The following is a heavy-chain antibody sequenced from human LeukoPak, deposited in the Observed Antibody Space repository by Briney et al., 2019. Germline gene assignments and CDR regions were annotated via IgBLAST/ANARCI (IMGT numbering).Heavy chain of an antibody. CDR3: ARGVMYHRWFDP. Sequence: GASVKVSCKASGYTFTSYGVNWVRQAPGQGLEWMGGIIPIFGTANYAQKFQGRVTITTDESTSTAYMELSSLRSEDTAVYYCARGVMYHRWFDPWGQGTLVTVSS. V-gene: IGHV1-69*05. J-gene: IGHJ5*02. CDR2: IIPIFGTA. CDR1: GYTFTSYG. D-gene: IGHD2-2*01.